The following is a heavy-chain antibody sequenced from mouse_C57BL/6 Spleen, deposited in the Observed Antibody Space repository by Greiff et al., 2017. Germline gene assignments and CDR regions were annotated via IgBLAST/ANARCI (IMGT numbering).Heavy chain of an antibody. Sequence: EVKLQQSGPELVKPGASVKISCKASGYTFTDYYMNWVKQSHGKSLEWIGDINPNNGGTSYNQKFKGKATLTVDKSSSTAYMELRSLTSEDSAVYYCARSPYYGSSPGWFAYWGQGTLVTVSA. V-gene: IGHV1-26*01. CDR2: INPNNGGT. D-gene: IGHD1-1*01. CDR3: ARSPYYGSSPGWFAY. CDR1: GYTFTDYY. J-gene: IGHJ3*01.